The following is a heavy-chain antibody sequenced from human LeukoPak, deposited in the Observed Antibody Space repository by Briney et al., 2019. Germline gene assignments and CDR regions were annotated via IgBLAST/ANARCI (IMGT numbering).Heavy chain of an antibody. CDR1: GGSFSGYY. D-gene: IGHD2/OR15-2a*01. J-gene: IGHJ6*03. CDR3: ARIIGQTRGYGFYYYYMDA. CDR2: IYYSGST. V-gene: IGHV4-59*01. Sequence: SETLSLTCAVYGGSFSGYYWSWIRQPPGKGLEWIGYIYYSGSTNYNPSLKSRVTISVDTSKNQFSLKLSSVTAAGTAVYYCARIIGQTRGYGFYYYYMDAWGKGTTVMVSS.